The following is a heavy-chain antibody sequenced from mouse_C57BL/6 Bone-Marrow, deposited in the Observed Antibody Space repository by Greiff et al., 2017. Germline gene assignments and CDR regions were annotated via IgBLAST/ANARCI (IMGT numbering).Heavy chain of an antibody. D-gene: IGHD2-4*01. CDR3: ARQDYDYLYAIDS. Sequence: DVQLVESGGGLVQPGGSLKLSCAASGFTFSDYYMYWVRQTPEKRLEWVAYISNGGGSTYYPDTVKGRFTISRDNAKNTLYLQMSRLKSEDTAMYYCARQDYDYLYAIDSSGQGTSVTVSS. CDR2: ISNGGGST. V-gene: IGHV5-12*01. CDR1: GFTFSDYY. J-gene: IGHJ4*01.